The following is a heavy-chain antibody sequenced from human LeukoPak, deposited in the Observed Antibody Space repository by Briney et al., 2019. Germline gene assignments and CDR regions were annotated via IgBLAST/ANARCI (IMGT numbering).Heavy chain of an antibody. CDR1: GGSFSGYY. Sequence: SETLSLTCAVYGGSFSGYYWSWIRQPPGKGLEWIGEINHSGSTNYNPSLKSRVTISVDTSKNQFSLKLSSVTAADTAVYYCASLRVVIRTYYFDYWGQGTLVTVSS. V-gene: IGHV4-34*01. J-gene: IGHJ4*02. D-gene: IGHD3-22*01. CDR2: INHSGST. CDR3: ASLRVVIRTYYFDY.